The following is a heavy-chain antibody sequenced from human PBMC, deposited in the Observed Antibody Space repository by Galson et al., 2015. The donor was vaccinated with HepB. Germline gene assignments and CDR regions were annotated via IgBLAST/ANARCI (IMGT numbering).Heavy chain of an antibody. CDR2: INHSGST. Sequence: ETLSLTCAVYGGSFSDYYWNWIRQPPGKGLEWIGEINHSGSTNYKPSLKSRVALSLETSKNQFSLNLSSVTAADTAVYYCAREEEENAFDIWGQGTVVTVSS. CDR3: AREEEENAFDI. CDR1: GGSFSDYY. D-gene: IGHD5-24*01. J-gene: IGHJ3*02. V-gene: IGHV4-34*01.